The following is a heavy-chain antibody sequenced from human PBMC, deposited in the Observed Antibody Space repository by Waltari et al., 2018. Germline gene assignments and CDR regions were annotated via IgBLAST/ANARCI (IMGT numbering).Heavy chain of an antibody. CDR1: GGSISSGSYY. V-gene: IGHV4-61*02. CDR3: ARDEKGGGNFDY. J-gene: IGHJ4*01. CDR2: IYTSGST. Sequence: QVQLQESGPGLVKPSQTLSLTCTVSGGSISSGSYYWSWIRQPAGKGLEWIGRIYTSGSTNYNPSLKSRVTISVDTSKNQFSLKLSSVTAADTAVYYCARDEKGGGNFDYWGQEPWSPSPQ. D-gene: IGHD1-26*01.